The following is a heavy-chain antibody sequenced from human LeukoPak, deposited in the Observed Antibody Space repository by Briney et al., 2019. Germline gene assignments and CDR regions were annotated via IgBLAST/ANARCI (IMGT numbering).Heavy chain of an antibody. J-gene: IGHJ5*02. CDR2: IYNSGTT. Sequence: SETLSLTCTVSGDSISSGDYSWSWIRQYPGKGLEWIGYIYNSGTTYYNPSLKSRVTISVDTSKSQFSLKVNSVTAADTAVYYCARAQPGPDCSGGSCYPRDWFDPWGQGTLVTVSS. CDR1: GDSISSGDYS. D-gene: IGHD2-15*01. V-gene: IGHV4-31*03. CDR3: ARAQPGPDCSGGSCYPRDWFDP.